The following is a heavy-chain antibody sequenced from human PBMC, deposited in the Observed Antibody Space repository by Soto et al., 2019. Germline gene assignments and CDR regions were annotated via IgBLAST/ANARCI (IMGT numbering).Heavy chain of an antibody. CDR3: ARVVEGIAQNWFDP. V-gene: IGHV4-4*02. Sequence: PSETLSLTCALSGRSISSRNWWSWVRPPPGKGLEWIGEIYHSGSTNYNPSLKSRVTISVDKSKNQFSLKLSSVTAADTAVYYCARVVEGIAQNWFDPWGQGTLVTVSS. J-gene: IGHJ5*02. D-gene: IGHD6-13*01. CDR2: IYHSGST. CDR1: GRSISSRNW.